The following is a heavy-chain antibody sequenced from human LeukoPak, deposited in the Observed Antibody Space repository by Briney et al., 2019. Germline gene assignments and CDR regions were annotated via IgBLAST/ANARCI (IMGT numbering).Heavy chain of an antibody. CDR3: AKGGDGYNYYFDY. J-gene: IGHJ4*02. CDR2: ISFTGSST. Sequence: GGSLRLSCAASGFTFTNYAMTWVRQAPGQGLEWVSTISFTGSSTYYADSVKGRFTISRDNAKNTVFLHMNSLRAEDTAVYYCAKGGDGYNYYFDYWGQETLVTVSS. CDR1: GFTFTNYA. V-gene: IGHV3-23*01. D-gene: IGHD5-24*01.